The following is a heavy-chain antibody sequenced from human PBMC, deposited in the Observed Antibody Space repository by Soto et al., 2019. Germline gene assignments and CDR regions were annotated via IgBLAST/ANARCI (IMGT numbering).Heavy chain of an antibody. Sequence: EVQLVESGGGLVQPGGSLRLSCAGSGFTFRRYWVNWVRQAPGKGLEWVASTKPDGSQSFYVDSVKGRFSISRDNGKNYLYLQMNGLRDEDTAVYYCLPGGDAATWGQGTLVTVSS. CDR1: GFTFRRYW. J-gene: IGHJ4*02. CDR2: TKPDGSQS. V-gene: IGHV3-7*01. D-gene: IGHD1-26*01. CDR3: LPGGDAAT.